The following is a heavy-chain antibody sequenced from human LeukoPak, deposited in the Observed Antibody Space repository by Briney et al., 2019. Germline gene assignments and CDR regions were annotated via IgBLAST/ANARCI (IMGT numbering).Heavy chain of an antibody. J-gene: IGHJ4*02. V-gene: IGHV3-13*01. CDR2: IGTAGDT. Sequence: GGSLRLSCAASGFTFSSYDMHWVRHATGKGLEWVSAIGTAGDTYYPGSVKGRFTISRENAKNSLYLQMNSLRAGDTAVYYCARAAAAGHFDYWGQGTLVTVSS. D-gene: IGHD6-13*01. CDR3: ARAAAAGHFDY. CDR1: GFTFSSYD.